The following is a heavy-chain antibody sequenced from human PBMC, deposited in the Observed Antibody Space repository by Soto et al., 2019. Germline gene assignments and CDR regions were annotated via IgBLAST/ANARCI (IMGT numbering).Heavy chain of an antibody. CDR3: ARVFQRDYYAGNGYYYSRAPFYLDY. CDR2: IIPIFGTA. D-gene: IGHD3-22*01. CDR1: GGTFSSYA. V-gene: IGHV1-69*01. Sequence: QVQLVQSGAEVKKPGSSVKVSCKASGGTFSSYAISWVRQAPGQGLEWMGGIIPIFGTANYAQKFQGRVTITAVESTITDYVELGSLRSEDTAVYYGARVFQRDYYAGNGYYYSRAPFYLDYWGQGALGTVFS. J-gene: IGHJ4*02.